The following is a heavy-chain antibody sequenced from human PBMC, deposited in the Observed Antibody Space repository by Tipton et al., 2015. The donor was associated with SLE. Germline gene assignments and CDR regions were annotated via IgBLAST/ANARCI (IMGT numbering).Heavy chain of an antibody. CDR2: IYYSGST. Sequence: TLSLTCTVSCDSISSYYWSWIRQPPGKGLGWIGYIYYSGSTNYNPSLKSRVTISVDTSKNQFSLKLSSVTAADTAVYYCARGPYCSSTSCYTAAAFDIWGQRTMVTGSS. D-gene: IGHD2-2*02. CDR1: CDSISSYY. CDR3: ARGPYCSSTSCYTAAAFDI. J-gene: IGHJ3*02. V-gene: IGHV4-59*01.